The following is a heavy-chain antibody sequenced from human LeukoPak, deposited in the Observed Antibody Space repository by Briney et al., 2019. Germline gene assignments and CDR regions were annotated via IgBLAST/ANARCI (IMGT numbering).Heavy chain of an antibody. CDR2: IKPDGSGK. CDR3: ARQNFEY. V-gene: IGHV3-7*04. CDR1: GFIFSNYA. Sequence: GGSLRLSCAASGFIFSNYAMHWVRQAPGRGLEWVANIKPDGSGKYYVDSVKGRFTISRDNAKNSLYLQTNSLRAEDTAVYYCARQNFEYWAQGTLVTVSS. J-gene: IGHJ4*02.